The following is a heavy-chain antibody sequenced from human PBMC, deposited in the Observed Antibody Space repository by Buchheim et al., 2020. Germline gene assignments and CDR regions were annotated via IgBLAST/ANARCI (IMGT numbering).Heavy chain of an antibody. Sequence: QVTLKESGPALVKPTQTLTLTCTFSGFSLSTSNMRVNWLRQPPGKALEWLARIDWDDDKFYSTSLKTRLTISKDTSKNQVVLTMTNMDPVDTAMYYCARIYGANPFSFDYWGQGTL. D-gene: IGHD4-23*01. V-gene: IGHV2-70*04. CDR3: ARIYGANPFSFDY. J-gene: IGHJ4*02. CDR1: GFSLSTSNMR. CDR2: IDWDDDK.